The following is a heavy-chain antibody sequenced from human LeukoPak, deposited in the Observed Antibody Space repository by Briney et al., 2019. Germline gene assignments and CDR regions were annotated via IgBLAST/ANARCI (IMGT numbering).Heavy chain of an antibody. D-gene: IGHD2-2*02. J-gene: IGHJ4*02. CDR2: INPNSGGT. Sequence: ASVKVSCKASGYTFTGYYMHWVRQAPGQGLEWMGWINPNSGGTNYAQKFQGRVTMTRDTSISTAYMELSRLRSDDTAVYYCARGFPEGYCSSTSCYKGLDYWGQGTLVTVSS. V-gene: IGHV1-2*02. CDR1: GYTFTGYY. CDR3: ARGFPEGYCSSTSCYKGLDY.